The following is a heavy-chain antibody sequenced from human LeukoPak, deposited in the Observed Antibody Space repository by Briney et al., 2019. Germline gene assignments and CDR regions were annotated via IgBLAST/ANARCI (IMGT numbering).Heavy chain of an antibody. V-gene: IGHV1-2*02. Sequence: ASVKVSCKASGYTFTGYYMHWVRQAPGQGLEWIGWINPNSGGTNYAQKFQGRVTMTRDTSISTAYMELSRLRSDDTAVYYCVRDSAGPPADFDYWGQGTLVTVSS. CDR3: VRDSAGPPADFDY. D-gene: IGHD1-26*01. J-gene: IGHJ4*02. CDR1: GYTFTGYY. CDR2: INPNSGGT.